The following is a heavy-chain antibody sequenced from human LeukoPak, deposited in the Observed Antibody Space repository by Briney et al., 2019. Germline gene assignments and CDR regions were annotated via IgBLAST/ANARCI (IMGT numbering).Heavy chain of an antibody. CDR3: AKDQDIVGATTPGGY. CDR1: GFTFSSYG. CDR2: ISYDGSNK. Sequence: GGSLRLSCAASGFTFSSYGMHWVRQAPGKGLEWVAVISYDGSNKYYADSVKGRFTISRDNSKNTLYLQMNSLRAEDTAVYYCAKDQDIVGATTPGGYWGQGTLVTVSS. D-gene: IGHD1-26*01. J-gene: IGHJ4*02. V-gene: IGHV3-30*18.